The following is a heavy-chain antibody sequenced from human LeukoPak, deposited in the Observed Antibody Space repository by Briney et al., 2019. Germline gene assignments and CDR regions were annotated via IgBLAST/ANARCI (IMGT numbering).Heavy chain of an antibody. CDR1: GYTFTSYG. Sequence: ASVKVSCKASGYTFTSYGISWVRQAPGQGLEWMGWISAYNGNTNYAQKLQGRVTMTTDTSTSTAYMELRSLRSDDTAVYYCARDNYYGSGSPIYYYYMDVWGKGTTVTVSS. J-gene: IGHJ6*03. CDR2: ISAYNGNT. CDR3: ARDNYYGSGSPIYYYYMDV. V-gene: IGHV1-18*01. D-gene: IGHD3-10*01.